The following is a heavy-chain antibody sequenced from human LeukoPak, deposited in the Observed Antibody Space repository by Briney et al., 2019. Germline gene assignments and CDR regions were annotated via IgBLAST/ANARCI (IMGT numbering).Heavy chain of an antibody. J-gene: IGHJ4*02. CDR2: IWYDGSNR. CDR3: ARDFGFSPSSGYSFDY. D-gene: IGHD3-22*01. CDR1: GFTFSRYG. V-gene: IGHV3-33*01. Sequence: QSGGSLRLSCAASGFTFSRYGMHWVRQAPGKGLEWVAVIWYDGSNRQYVDSVKGRFTISRDNSKNTLYLQMNSLRADDTAVYYCARDFGFSPSSGYSFDYWGQGTLVTVSS.